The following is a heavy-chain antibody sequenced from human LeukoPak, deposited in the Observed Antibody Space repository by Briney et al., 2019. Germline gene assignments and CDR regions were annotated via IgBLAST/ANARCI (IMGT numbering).Heavy chain of an antibody. D-gene: IGHD5-18*01. Sequence: SETLSLTCAVYGGSFSGYYWSWIRQPPGKGLEWIGEINHSGSTNYNPSLKSRVTISVDTSKNQFSLKLSSVTAADTAVYYCASLRGYSYGLRRNFDYWGQGTLVTVSS. CDR1: GGSFSGYY. V-gene: IGHV4-34*01. CDR3: ASLRGYSYGLRRNFDY. CDR2: INHSGST. J-gene: IGHJ4*02.